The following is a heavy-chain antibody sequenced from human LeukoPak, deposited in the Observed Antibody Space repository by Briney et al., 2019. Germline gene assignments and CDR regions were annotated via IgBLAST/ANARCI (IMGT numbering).Heavy chain of an antibody. CDR2: IYYSGST. CDR1: GGSISSYY. CDR3: ARLPAGYGDYIIDY. Sequence: PSETLSLTCTVSGGSISSYYWGWIRQPPGKGLEWIGSIYYSGSTYYNPSLKSRVTISVDTSKNQFSLKLSSVTAADTAVYYCARLPAGYGDYIIDYWGQGTLVTVSS. J-gene: IGHJ4*02. V-gene: IGHV4-39*01. D-gene: IGHD4-17*01.